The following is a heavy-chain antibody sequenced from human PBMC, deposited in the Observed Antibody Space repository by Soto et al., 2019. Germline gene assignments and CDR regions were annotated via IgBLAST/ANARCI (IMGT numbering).Heavy chain of an antibody. CDR2: ISIGSGSI. CDR3: VRDDRWAFDF. D-gene: IGHD3-22*01. CDR1: VFSFSNYA. J-gene: IGHJ3*01. Sequence: EVQLVESGGGLVQPGGSRRVSCAASVFSFSNYAMNWVRQAPGKGLEWVSYISIGSGSIFYADSVKGRFTISRDDAKNSLYLQTNTLRDEDTAVYYCVRDDRWAFDFWGQGTMVTVSS. V-gene: IGHV3-48*02.